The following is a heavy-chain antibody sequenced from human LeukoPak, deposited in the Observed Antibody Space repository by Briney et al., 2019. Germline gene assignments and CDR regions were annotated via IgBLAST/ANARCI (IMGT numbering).Heavy chain of an antibody. J-gene: IGHJ3*02. V-gene: IGHV5-10-1*01. CDR1: GYSFTSYW. CDR2: IDPSDSYT. D-gene: IGHD6-13*01. Sequence: GESLKISCKGSGYSFTSYWISWVRQMPGKGLEWMGRIDPSDSYTNYSPSFQGHVTISADKSISTAYLQWSSLKASDTAMYYCASFHRPYSSSWYNNAFDIWGQGAIVTVSS. CDR3: ASFHRPYSSSWYNNAFDI.